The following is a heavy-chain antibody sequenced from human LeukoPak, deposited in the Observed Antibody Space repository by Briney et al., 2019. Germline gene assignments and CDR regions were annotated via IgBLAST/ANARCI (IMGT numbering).Heavy chain of an antibody. CDR1: GGSVSSGSYY. D-gene: IGHD6-19*01. Sequence: SETLSLTCTVSGGSVSSGSYYWSWIRQPPGKGLEWIGYTYYSGSTNYNPSLKSRVTISVDTSKNQFSLKLSSVTAADTAVYYCARGISSGWSRAVGYWGQGTLVTVSS. J-gene: IGHJ4*02. CDR2: TYYSGST. CDR3: ARGISSGWSRAVGY. V-gene: IGHV4-61*01.